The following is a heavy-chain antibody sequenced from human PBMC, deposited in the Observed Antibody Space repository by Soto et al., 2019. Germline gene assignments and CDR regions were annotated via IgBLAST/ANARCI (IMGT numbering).Heavy chain of an antibody. CDR1: GFTFSDYY. CDR2: SSSSGAAI. V-gene: IGHV3-11*01. CDR3: ARGHYGLDV. J-gene: IGHJ6*02. Sequence: PGGSLRLSCAASGFTFSDYYISWIRQPPGKGLEWVSYSSSSGAAIYYADSVKGRFTISRDNAKNSLYLQMNSLRVEDTAVYYCARGHYGLDVWGQGTTVTVSS.